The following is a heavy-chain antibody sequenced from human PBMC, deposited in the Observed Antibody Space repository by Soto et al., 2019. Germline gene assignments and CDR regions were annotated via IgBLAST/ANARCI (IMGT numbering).Heavy chain of an antibody. Sequence: GGSLRLSCAASGFTFSGSAMHWVRQASGKGLEWVGRIRSKANSYATAYAASVKGRLTISRDDSKNTAYLQMNSLKTEDTAVYYCTRGSGIAVAGTFDAFDIWGQGTMVTVSS. D-gene: IGHD6-19*01. V-gene: IGHV3-73*01. CDR1: GFTFSGSA. J-gene: IGHJ3*02. CDR2: IRSKANSYAT. CDR3: TRGSGIAVAGTFDAFDI.